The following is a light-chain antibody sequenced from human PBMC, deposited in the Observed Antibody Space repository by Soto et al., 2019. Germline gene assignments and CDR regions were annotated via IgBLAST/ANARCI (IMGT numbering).Light chain of an antibody. CDR2: EVT. Sequence: ALTQPASVSGSPGQSITISCTGTSSDVGGYNYVSWYQQHPGKAPKLMIFEVTNRPSGVSNRFSGSKSGNTASLTISGLQAEDEADYYCSSYTSSSVLFGGGTKLTVL. CDR3: SSYTSSSVL. CDR1: SSDVGGYNY. V-gene: IGLV2-14*01. J-gene: IGLJ2*01.